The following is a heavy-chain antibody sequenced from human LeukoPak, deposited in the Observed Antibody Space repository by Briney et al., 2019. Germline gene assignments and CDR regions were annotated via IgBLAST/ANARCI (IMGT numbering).Heavy chain of an antibody. D-gene: IGHD6-13*01. Sequence: SETLSLTCTVSGGSISSYYWSWIRQPAGKGLEWIGRIYTSGSTNYNPSLKSRVTMSVDTSKNQFSLKLSSVTAADTAVYYCARDRTISSSWSSSWYYFDYWGQGTLVTVSS. J-gene: IGHJ4*02. CDR3: ARDRTISSSWSSSWYYFDY. CDR2: IYTSGST. V-gene: IGHV4-4*07. CDR1: GGSISSYY.